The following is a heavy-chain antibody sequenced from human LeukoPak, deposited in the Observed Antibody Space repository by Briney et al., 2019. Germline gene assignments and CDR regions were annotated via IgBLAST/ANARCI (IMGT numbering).Heavy chain of an antibody. CDR1: GFTFSSYA. D-gene: IGHD6-13*01. V-gene: IGHV3-64*01. CDR2: ISSNGGST. J-gene: IGHJ4*02. CDR3: ARVGVYSSSWYYFDY. Sequence: GGSLRLSCAASGFTFSSYAMHWVRQAPGKGLEYVSAISSNGGSTYYANSVKGRFTISRDNSKNTLYLQMGSLRAEDMAVYYCARVGVYSSSWYYFDYWGQGTLVTVSS.